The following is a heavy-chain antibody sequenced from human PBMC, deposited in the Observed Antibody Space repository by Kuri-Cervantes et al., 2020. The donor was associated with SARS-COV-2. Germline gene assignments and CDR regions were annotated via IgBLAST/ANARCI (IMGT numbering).Heavy chain of an antibody. CDR3: ARGGYDFWSDPQDQQYYMDV. Sequence: GESLKISCAASGFSFSTYAMHWVRQAPGKGLEWVAVIWSGGGNKFYADSVKGRFTISRDDSKNTLYLQMNSLSAEDMAVYYCARGGYDFWSDPQDQQYYMDVWGKGTTVTVSS. CDR2: IWSGGGNK. V-gene: IGHV3-33*08. CDR1: GFSFSTYA. J-gene: IGHJ6*03. D-gene: IGHD3-3*01.